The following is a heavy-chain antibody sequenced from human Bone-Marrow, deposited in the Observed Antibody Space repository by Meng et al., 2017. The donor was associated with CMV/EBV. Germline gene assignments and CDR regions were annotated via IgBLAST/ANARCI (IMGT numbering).Heavy chain of an antibody. V-gene: IGHV4-34*01. CDR3: ATGRPAAELMSSIAAR. D-gene: IGHD6-6*01. Sequence: SETLSLTCTVSGGSISSYYWSWIRQPPGKGLEWIGEINHSGSTNYNPSLKSRVTISVDTSKNQFSLKLSSLTAADTAVYYCATGRPAAELMSSIAARWGQGTLVTVSS. CDR1: GGSISSYY. J-gene: IGHJ4*02. CDR2: INHSGST.